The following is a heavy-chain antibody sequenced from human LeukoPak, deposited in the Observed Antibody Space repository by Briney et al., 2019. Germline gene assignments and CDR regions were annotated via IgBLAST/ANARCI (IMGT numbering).Heavy chain of an antibody. CDR2: ISGSGGST. J-gene: IGHJ6*02. V-gene: IGHV3-23*01. CDR3: AKDLIVVVSAAILFGMDV. D-gene: IGHD2-2*02. CDR1: GFTFSSYA. Sequence: GGSLRLSCAASGFTFSSYAMSWVRQAPGKGLEWVSAISGSGGSTYYADSVKGRFTISRDNSKNTLYLQMNSLRAEDTAVYYCAKDLIVVVSAAILFGMDVWGQGTTVTVSS.